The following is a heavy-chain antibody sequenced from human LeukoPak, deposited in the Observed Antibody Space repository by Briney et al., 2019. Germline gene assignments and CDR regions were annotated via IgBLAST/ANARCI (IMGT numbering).Heavy chain of an antibody. CDR3: AKDNLWTGTIGSYFQH. V-gene: IGHV3-33*06. D-gene: IGHD1-7*01. J-gene: IGHJ1*01. Sequence: SGGSLRPSCAASGFTFSSYGMHWVRQAPGKGLEWVAVIWYDGSNKYYADSVKGRFTISRDNSKNTLYLQMNSLRAEGTAVYYCAKDNLWTGTIGSYFQHWGQGTLVTVSS. CDR2: IWYDGSNK. CDR1: GFTFSSYG.